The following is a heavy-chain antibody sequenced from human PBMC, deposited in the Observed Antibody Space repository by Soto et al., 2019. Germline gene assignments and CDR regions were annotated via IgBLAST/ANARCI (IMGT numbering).Heavy chain of an antibody. CDR2: ISNNGDST. J-gene: IGHJ4*02. V-gene: IGHV3-23*01. D-gene: IGHD1-7*01. Sequence: GGSLRLSCAASGFTFSSYAMSWVRQAPGKGLEWVSAISNNGDSTYYTDSVKGRFTISRDNAKNSLYLQMNSLRAEDTAVYYCARTRPGLYFDYWGQGTLVTVSS. CDR1: GFTFSSYA. CDR3: ARTRPGLYFDY.